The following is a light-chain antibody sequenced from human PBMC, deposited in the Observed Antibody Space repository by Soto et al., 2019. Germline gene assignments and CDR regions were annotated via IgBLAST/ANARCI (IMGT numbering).Light chain of an antibody. J-gene: IGKJ2*02. CDR2: AAS. CDR1: QSISSY. V-gene: IGKV1-39*01. CDR3: QQSYSTHMWT. Sequence: DLQMTQSPSSLSASVGDRVTITCRASQSISSYLNWYQQKPGKAPKLLIYAASSLQSGVPSRFSGSGSGTDFTLTISSLQPEDFATYYCQQSYSTHMWTFGQGTKLEIK.